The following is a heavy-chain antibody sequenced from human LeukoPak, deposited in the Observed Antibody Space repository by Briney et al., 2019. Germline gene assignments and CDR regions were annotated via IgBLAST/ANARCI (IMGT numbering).Heavy chain of an antibody. CDR1: GFTFSTYA. D-gene: IGHD1-26*01. CDR2: ITAGGCST. Sequence: GGCLRVSCMAPGFTFSTYAMSWGRQTPGKRVEWGSGITAGGCSTYYADSVKVRFTVSRDSSKNTLYLQMSSLRVENTAVDYCAKDGSSSHSFIKAQKHYFDYWGQGTLVTVSS. J-gene: IGHJ4*02. V-gene: IGHV3-23*01. CDR3: AKDGSSSHSFIKAQKHYFDY.